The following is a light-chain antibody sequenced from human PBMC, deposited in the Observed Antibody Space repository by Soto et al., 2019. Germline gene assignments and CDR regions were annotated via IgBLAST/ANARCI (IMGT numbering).Light chain of an antibody. Sequence: EIPMTQSPSSLSASVGDRVTITCRANKSISRYLNWDQQRPGRPPSLRIVAASSLQSGVPSRFTGSGSGTEFTLTISGLQHDDLATYECQQSYSSLWTFGPGTKVDIK. CDR2: AAS. V-gene: IGKV1-39*01. CDR1: KSISRY. J-gene: IGKJ1*01. CDR3: QQSYSSLWT.